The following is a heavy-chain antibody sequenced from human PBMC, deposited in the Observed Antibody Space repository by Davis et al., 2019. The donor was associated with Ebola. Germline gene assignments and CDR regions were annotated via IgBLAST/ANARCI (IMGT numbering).Heavy chain of an antibody. V-gene: IGHV3-33*01. J-gene: IGHJ6*02. CDR3: ARALGGNAVNYGMDV. D-gene: IGHD4-23*01. Sequence: GGSLRLSCAASEFIFSSYGMHWVRQAPGRGLEWVAFIWYDGSREVYADSVKGRFTISRDTPKHMVFLQMNSLRDDDTAVYYCARALGGNAVNYGMDVWGQGTTVTVSS. CDR1: EFIFSSYG. CDR2: IWYDGSRE.